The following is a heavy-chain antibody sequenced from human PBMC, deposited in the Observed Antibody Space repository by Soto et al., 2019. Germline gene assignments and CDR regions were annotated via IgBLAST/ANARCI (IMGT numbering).Heavy chain of an antibody. CDR1: GFTFSSYA. V-gene: IGHV3-23*01. CDR3: AKAPYSSGAYGMAV. J-gene: IGHJ6*02. D-gene: IGHD6-19*01. Sequence: EVQLLESGGGLVQPGGSLRLSCAASGFTFSSYAMSWVRQAPGKGLEWVSAISGSGGSTYYADSVKGRFTISRDSSKNTLYLQMNSLRAEDTAVYYCAKAPYSSGAYGMAVWGQGTTVTVSS. CDR2: ISGSGGST.